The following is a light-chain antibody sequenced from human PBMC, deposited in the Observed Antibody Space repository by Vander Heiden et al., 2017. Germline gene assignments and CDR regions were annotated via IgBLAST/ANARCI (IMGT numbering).Light chain of an antibody. CDR3: AEWDDSLSGCV. J-gene: IGLJ2*01. Sequence: QSVLTQPPSASVTPGQRVTISCSGSSSNIGSNYVYWYQQLPGTAPKRLILSNNQRPSGVPDRFSGYKSGTSASLAISGLRSEDEADDYWAEWDDSLSGCVFGGGTKLTVL. CDR2: SNN. CDR1: SSNIGSNY. V-gene: IGLV1-47*02.